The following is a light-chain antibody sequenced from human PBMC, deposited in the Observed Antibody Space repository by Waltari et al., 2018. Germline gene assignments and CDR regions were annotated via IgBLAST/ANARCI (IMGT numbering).Light chain of an antibody. CDR3: QQYDNYWT. Sequence: DIQMTQSPSTLSASVGDRVPITCRASQSITNWLAWYQQKPGKAPKLLIYKASNFESGVPSRFSGSGSGTEFTLTISSLQPDDFATYYCQQYDNYWTFGQGTKVEIK. CDR1: QSITNW. CDR2: KAS. V-gene: IGKV1-5*03. J-gene: IGKJ1*01.